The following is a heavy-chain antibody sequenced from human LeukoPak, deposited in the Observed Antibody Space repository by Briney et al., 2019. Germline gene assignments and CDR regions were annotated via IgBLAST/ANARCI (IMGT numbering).Heavy chain of an antibody. CDR3: ARQWDTAMTYVDS. D-gene: IGHD5-18*01. J-gene: IGHJ4*02. Sequence: SETLSLTCTVSGGSISSSSYYWGWIRQPPGKGLEWIGSVYYSGSTYYNPSLKSRVTISVDTSMSQFSLKLSSVTAADTAVYYCARQWDTAMTYVDSWGQGILVTVSS. V-gene: IGHV4-39*07. CDR2: VYYSGST. CDR1: GGSISSSSYY.